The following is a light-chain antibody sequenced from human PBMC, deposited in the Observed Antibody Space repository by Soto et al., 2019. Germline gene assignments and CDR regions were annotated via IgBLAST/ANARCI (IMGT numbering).Light chain of an antibody. CDR3: QQYGSLPYT. V-gene: IGKV3-20*01. J-gene: IGKJ5*01. CDR2: GTF. CDR1: MTLSTSD. Sequence: EIVLTQSPGTLSLSPGKSTTLSCRTRMTLSTSDLVWYQHKSGQPPRLVIHGTFSTASGIPARFSGSGSGTDFTLTISILEPEDSAVYYCQQYGSLPYTFGRGTRLEIQ.